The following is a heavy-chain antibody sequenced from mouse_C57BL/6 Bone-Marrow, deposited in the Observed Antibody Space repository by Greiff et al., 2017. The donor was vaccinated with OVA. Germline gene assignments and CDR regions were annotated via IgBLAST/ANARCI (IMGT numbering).Heavy chain of an antibody. J-gene: IGHJ4*01. CDR3: TRGYSNYYAMDY. V-gene: IGHV1-15*01. CDR1: GYTFTDYE. Sequence: VQLQQSGAELVRPGASVTLSCKASGYTFTDYEMHWVKQTPVHGLEWIGAIDPETGGTASNQKFQGKAILTADKSSSTAYMELRSLTSEDSAVYYGTRGYSNYYAMDYWGQGTSVTVSS. CDR2: IDPETGGT. D-gene: IGHD2-5*01.